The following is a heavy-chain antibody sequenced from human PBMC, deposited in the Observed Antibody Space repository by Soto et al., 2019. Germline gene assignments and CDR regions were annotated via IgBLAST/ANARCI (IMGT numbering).Heavy chain of an antibody. CDR2: ISAYSGTI. J-gene: IGHJ1*01. Sequence: QVELVQSGAEVKKPGASVKLSCKTSGYNFFTYALTWVRQAPGQGLEWIGWISAYSGTIKYAQKFQDRVTLTTDTTTSTAYMEMRGLISDDTAIYYCARDMWFGELSPSQHWGQGTLVTVSS. CDR3: ARDMWFGELSPSQH. D-gene: IGHD3-10*01. CDR1: GYNFFTYA. V-gene: IGHV1-18*01.